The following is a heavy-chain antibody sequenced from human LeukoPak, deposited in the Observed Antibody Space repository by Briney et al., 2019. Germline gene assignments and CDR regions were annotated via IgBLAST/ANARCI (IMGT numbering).Heavy chain of an antibody. Sequence: PSETLSLTCAVYGGSFSGYYWSWIRQPPGKGLEWIGEINHSGSTNYNPSLKSRVTISVDTSKNQFSLKLSSVTAADTAVYYCASLGEGVAANDDYWGQGTLVTVSS. V-gene: IGHV4-34*01. CDR3: ASLGEGVAANDDY. CDR1: GGSFSGYY. J-gene: IGHJ4*02. D-gene: IGHD2-15*01. CDR2: INHSGST.